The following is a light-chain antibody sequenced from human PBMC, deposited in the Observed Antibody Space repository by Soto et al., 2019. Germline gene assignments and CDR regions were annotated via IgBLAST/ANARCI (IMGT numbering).Light chain of an antibody. V-gene: IGKV3-15*01. Sequence: IVLTQSPGTLSLSPGERATLSCRASQSVSNNLAWYQQKPGQAPRLLIYGASTRANDIPARFSGSGSGTEFTLTIRSLQSEDIAVYYCQHYDNWPPWTFGQGTKVEIK. CDR2: GAS. CDR3: QHYDNWPPWT. CDR1: QSVSNN. J-gene: IGKJ1*01.